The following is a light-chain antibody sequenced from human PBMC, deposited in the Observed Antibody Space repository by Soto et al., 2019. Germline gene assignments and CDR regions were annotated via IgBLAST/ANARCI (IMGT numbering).Light chain of an antibody. Sequence: EIVLTQSPGTLSLCPGERATLSCRASQHVSGSYLAWYQQKPGQSPRLLIYGASSRATGIPDRFSGSGSGTDFTLTISRLEPEDFAVYFCQQYGSPWTFGQGTKVEIK. V-gene: IGKV3-20*01. J-gene: IGKJ1*01. CDR3: QQYGSPWT. CDR2: GAS. CDR1: QHVSGSY.